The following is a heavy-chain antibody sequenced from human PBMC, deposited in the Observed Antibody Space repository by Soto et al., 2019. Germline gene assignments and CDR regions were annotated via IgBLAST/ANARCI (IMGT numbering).Heavy chain of an antibody. CDR3: ARDLWFGESPSFDY. V-gene: IGHV3-21*01. J-gene: IGHJ4*02. Sequence: GGSLRLSCAASGFTFSSYSMNWVHQAPGKGLEWVSSISSSSSYIYYADSVKGRFTISRDNAKNSLYLQMNSLRAEDTAVYYCARDLWFGESPSFDYWGQGTLVTVSS. CDR2: ISSSSSYI. D-gene: IGHD3-10*01. CDR1: GFTFSSYS.